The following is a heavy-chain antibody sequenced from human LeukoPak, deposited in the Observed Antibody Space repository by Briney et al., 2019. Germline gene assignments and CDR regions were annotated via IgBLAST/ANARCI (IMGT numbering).Heavy chain of an antibody. V-gene: IGHV4-34*01. Sequence: SETLSLTCAAYGGSFSGYYRSGIRQPPGKGLEWVGEINHSGSTNYNPSLKSRVTISVDTSKNQFSLKLSSVTAADTAVYHCARVPLDYWGQGTLVTVSS. CDR1: GGSFSGYY. CDR3: ARVPLDY. J-gene: IGHJ4*02. CDR2: INHSGST.